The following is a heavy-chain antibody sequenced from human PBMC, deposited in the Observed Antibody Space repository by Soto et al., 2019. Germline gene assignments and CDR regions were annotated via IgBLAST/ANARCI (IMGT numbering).Heavy chain of an antibody. Sequence: GASVKVSCKASGGTFSSYAISWVRQAPGQGLEWMGGIIPIFGTANYAQKFQGRVTITADESTSTAYMELSSLRSEDTAVYYCARVGGWLRAKYYYYYYGMDVWGQGTTVTVSS. CDR2: IIPIFGTA. CDR1: GGTFSSYA. J-gene: IGHJ6*02. V-gene: IGHV1-69*13. D-gene: IGHD5-12*01. CDR3: ARVGGWLRAKYYYYYYGMDV.